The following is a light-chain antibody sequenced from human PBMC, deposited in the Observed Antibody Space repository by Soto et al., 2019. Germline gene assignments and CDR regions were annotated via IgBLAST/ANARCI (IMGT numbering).Light chain of an antibody. V-gene: IGKV1-33*01. CDR3: QQYDNLPIN. CDR2: DAS. J-gene: IGKJ5*01. Sequence: DIQMTQSPSSLSASVGDRVTITCQASQDISNYLNWYQQKPGKAPKLLIYDASNLETGVPSRFSGSGSGTDFTFKISRMQTDFIETYYCQQYDNLPINFCQGPRLEIK. CDR1: QDISNY.